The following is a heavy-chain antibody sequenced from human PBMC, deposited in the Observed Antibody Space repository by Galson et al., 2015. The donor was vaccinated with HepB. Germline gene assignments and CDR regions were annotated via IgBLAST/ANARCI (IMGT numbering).Heavy chain of an antibody. Sequence: SLRLSCAASGFTFSRYAMSWVRQAPGKGLEWVSAISGRDGRTYYADSVRGRFTISRDNSKNTLYLQMNSLRAEDTAVYYCAKDGDGMATIEGVFDYWGQGTLVTVSS. CDR1: GFTFSRYA. V-gene: IGHV3-23*01. J-gene: IGHJ4*02. CDR3: AKDGDGMATIEGVFDY. CDR2: ISGRDGRT. D-gene: IGHD5-12*01.